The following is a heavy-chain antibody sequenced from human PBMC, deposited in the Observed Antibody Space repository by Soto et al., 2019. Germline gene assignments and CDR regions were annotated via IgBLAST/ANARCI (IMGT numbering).Heavy chain of an antibody. V-gene: IGHV3-15*07. CDR3: TTDPDTAMVNRAFDI. CDR1: GFTFSNAW. D-gene: IGHD5-18*01. Sequence: GGSLRLSCAASGFTFSNAWMNWVRQAPGKGLEWVGRIKSKTDGGTTDYAAPVKGRFTISRDDSKNTLYLQMNSLKTEDTAVCYCTTDPDTAMVNRAFDIWGQGTMVTVS. CDR2: IKSKTDGGTT. J-gene: IGHJ3*02.